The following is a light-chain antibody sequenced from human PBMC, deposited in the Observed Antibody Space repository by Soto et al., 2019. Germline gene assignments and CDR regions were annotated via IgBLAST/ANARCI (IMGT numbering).Light chain of an antibody. J-gene: IGKJ1*01. V-gene: IGKV1-39*01. Sequence: DIQMTQSPSSLSASVGDRVTITCQASQDISNYLNWYQQKPGEAPKLLIFTGSLLHSGVPPRFSGSGSGTDFTLTISSLQPEDFATYYCQQTLSFPPTFGQGTKVDIK. CDR2: TGS. CDR1: QDISNY. CDR3: QQTLSFPPT.